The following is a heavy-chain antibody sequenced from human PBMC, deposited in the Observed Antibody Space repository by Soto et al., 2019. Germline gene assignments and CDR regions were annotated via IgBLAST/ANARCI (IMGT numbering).Heavy chain of an antibody. CDR2: IYYSGST. Sequence: ASQTLSLTCTVSGGSISSYYWSWIRQPPGKGLEWIGYIYYSGSTNYNPSLKSRVTISVDTSKNQFSLKLSSVTAADTAVYYCARPIVGATWNYYYGMDVWGQGTTVTVSS. V-gene: IGHV4-59*01. CDR3: ARPIVGATWNYYYGMDV. J-gene: IGHJ6*02. CDR1: GGSISSYY. D-gene: IGHD1-26*01.